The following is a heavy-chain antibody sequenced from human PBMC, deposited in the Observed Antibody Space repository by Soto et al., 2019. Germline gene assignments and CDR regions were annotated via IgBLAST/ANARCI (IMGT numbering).Heavy chain of an antibody. V-gene: IGHV2-5*02. CDR2: IYWDDDK. D-gene: IGHD2-15*01. Sequence: QITLKESGPTLVKPTQTLTLTCTFSGFSVSTSGVGVGWIRQPPGKALEWLALIYWDDDKRYSPSLKSRLTITRDTSKSQVVLTMTSMDPLDTATYYCAHRLVGGPSAGTFDIWGQGTMVTVSS. CDR1: GFSVSTSGVG. CDR3: AHRLVGGPSAGTFDI. J-gene: IGHJ3*02.